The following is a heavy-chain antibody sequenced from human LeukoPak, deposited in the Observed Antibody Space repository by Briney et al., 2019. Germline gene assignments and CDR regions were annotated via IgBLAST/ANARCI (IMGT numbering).Heavy chain of an antibody. D-gene: IGHD3-22*01. CDR3: TTDLSPPYYHDSSGYRVDY. V-gene: IGHV3-15*05. Sequence: GGSLRLSCAASGFTFSNPWMTWVRHPPGKGLEWVCRISTETDGGTTDYAAPVKGRFTISRDDSKTTLYLQMNSLKTEDTAVYYCTTDLSPPYYHDSSGYRVDYWGQGTLVTVSS. CDR2: ISTETDGGTT. J-gene: IGHJ4*02. CDR1: GFTFSNPW.